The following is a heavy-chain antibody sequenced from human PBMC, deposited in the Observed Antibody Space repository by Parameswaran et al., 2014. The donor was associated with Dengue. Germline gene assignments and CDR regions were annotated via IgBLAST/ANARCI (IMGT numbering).Heavy chain of an antibody. J-gene: IGHJ3*02. CDR2: IYPGDSDT. D-gene: IGHD6-6*01. V-gene: IGHV5-51*01. Sequence: VRQMPGKGLEWMGIIYPGDSDTRYSPSFQGQVTISADKSISTAYLQWSSLKASDTAMYYCARQAYSSSPNFPDASPFDIWGQGTMVTVSS. CDR3: ARQAYSSSPNFPDASPFDI.